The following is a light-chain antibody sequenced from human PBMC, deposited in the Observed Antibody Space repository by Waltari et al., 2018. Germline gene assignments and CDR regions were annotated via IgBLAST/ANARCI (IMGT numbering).Light chain of an antibody. J-gene: IGKJ3*01. CDR2: WAS. CDR1: QSLFYSSNSKNY. V-gene: IGKV4-1*01. Sequence: DIVMTQSPDSLAVSLGERATINCPSSQSLFYSSNSKNYLAWYQQKPGQSPKLLIYWASTRESGVPDRFSGSGSGTDFTLTISTLQAEDVAVYYCHQYYSLFTFGPGTKVDIK. CDR3: HQYYSLFT.